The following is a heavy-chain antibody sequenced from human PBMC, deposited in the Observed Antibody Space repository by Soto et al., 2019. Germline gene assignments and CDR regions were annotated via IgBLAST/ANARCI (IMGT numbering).Heavy chain of an antibody. CDR3: ARESAGSGKNNWFDP. Sequence: SETLSLTCTVSGGSLNSYYWTWIRQSPGKGLEWIGYIYHTGSTFYNDSLKSRVTMSMDTSKNQLSLTLNSVTAADTAVYYCARESAGSGKNNWFDPWGQGTLVTVSS. J-gene: IGHJ5*02. V-gene: IGHV4-59*01. D-gene: IGHD3-10*01. CDR1: GGSLNSYY. CDR2: IYHTGST.